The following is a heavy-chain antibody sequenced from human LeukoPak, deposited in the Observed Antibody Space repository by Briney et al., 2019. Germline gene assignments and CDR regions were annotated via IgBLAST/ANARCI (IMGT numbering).Heavy chain of an antibody. Sequence: PGGSLRLSCAASGFTFSDYWMTWVRQVPGKGLEWVANVGRDGSEKNYVDSVEGRFTISRDNAKKSIDLEMNSLRVEDTALYYCAKVGTWELQRVFENWGQGTLVTVSS. CDR2: VGRDGSEK. CDR1: GFTFSDYW. V-gene: IGHV3-7*01. J-gene: IGHJ4*02. CDR3: AKVGTWELQRVFEN. D-gene: IGHD1-26*01.